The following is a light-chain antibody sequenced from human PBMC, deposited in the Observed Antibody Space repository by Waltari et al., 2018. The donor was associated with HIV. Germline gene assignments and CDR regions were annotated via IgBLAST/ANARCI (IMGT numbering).Light chain of an antibody. V-gene: IGLV2-23*01. CDR1: SSDVGSYNL. J-gene: IGLJ1*01. CDR3: CSYTGSSTRRPYV. CDR2: EGS. Sequence: QSALTQPASVSGSPGQSITISCTGTSSDVGSYNLVPWYQQHPGKAPKVMIYEGSKRPSGVSNRFSGSKSGNTASLTISGLQAEDEADYYCCSYTGSSTRRPYVFGTGTKDTVL.